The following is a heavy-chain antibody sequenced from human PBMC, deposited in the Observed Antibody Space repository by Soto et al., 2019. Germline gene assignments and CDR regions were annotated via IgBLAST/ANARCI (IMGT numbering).Heavy chain of an antibody. CDR2: IRSKAYGGTT. J-gene: IGHJ3*02. CDR3: TGGVRYYYDSSGPYDAFDI. Sequence: GGSLRLSCAASGFTFSSSAMSWVRQAPGKGLEWVGFIRSKAYGGTTEYAASVKGRFTISRDDSKSIAYLQMNSLKTEDTAVYYCTGGVRYYYDSSGPYDAFDIWGQGTMVTVSS. V-gene: IGHV3-49*04. D-gene: IGHD3-22*01. CDR1: GFTFSSSA.